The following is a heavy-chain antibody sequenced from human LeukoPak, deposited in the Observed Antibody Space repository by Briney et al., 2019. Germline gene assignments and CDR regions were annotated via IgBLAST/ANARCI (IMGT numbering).Heavy chain of an antibody. CDR3: VRGLSGVSSWYFDL. V-gene: IGHV3-53*01. J-gene: IGHJ2*01. Sequence: GGSLRLSCAASGFTISSNYLSWVRQAPGKGLVWISALHSGGHTFYADSVRGRFTISRDVSKNTLYLQMNDLGAEDTALYYCVRGLSGVSSWYFDLWGRGTLVSVSS. CDR1: GFTISSNY. D-gene: IGHD7-27*01. CDR2: LHSGGHT.